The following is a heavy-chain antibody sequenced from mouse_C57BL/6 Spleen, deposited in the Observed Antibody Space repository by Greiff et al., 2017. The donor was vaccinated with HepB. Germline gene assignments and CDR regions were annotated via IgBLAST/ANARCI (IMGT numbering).Heavy chain of an antibody. CDR2: INPSNGDT. Sequence: QVQLQQSGTELVKPGASVKLSCKASGYTFTSYWMHWVKQRPGQGLEWIGNINPSNGDTNYNEKFKSKATLTVDKSSSTAYMQFSSLSAEDSAVYYCARTGGAWYYEGWGTGTTVTVAS. V-gene: IGHV1-53*01. J-gene: IGHJ1*03. CDR3: ARTGGAWYYEG. CDR1: GYTFTSYW.